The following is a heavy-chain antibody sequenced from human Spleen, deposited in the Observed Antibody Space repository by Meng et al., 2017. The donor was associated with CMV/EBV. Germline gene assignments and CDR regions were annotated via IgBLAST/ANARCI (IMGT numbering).Heavy chain of an antibody. V-gene: IGHV6-1*01. Sequence: SETLSLTCAISGDSVSSNSAAWNWIRQSPSRGLEWLGRTYYRSKWYNDYAVSVKSRITINPDTSKNQFSLQLNSVTPEDTAVYYCATLWGSGFDYAFDPWGQGALVTVSS. CDR3: ATLWGSGFDYAFDP. J-gene: IGHJ5*02. D-gene: IGHD5-12*01. CDR1: GDSVSSNSAA. CDR2: TYYRSKWYN.